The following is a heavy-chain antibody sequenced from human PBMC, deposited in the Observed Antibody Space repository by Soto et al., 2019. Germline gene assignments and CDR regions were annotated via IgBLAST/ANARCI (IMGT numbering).Heavy chain of an antibody. J-gene: IGHJ6*04. CDR2: ISYDGSNK. CDR1: GFTFSSYA. D-gene: IGHD5-12*01. V-gene: IGHV3-30-3*01. CDR3: AREVSGYDRGPTHYYYGMDV. Sequence: QVQLVESGGGVVQPGRSLRLSCAASGFTFSSYAMHWVRQAPGKGLEWVAVISYDGSNKYYADSVKGRFTISRDNSKNTLYLQMNSLRAEDTAVYYCAREVSGYDRGPTHYYYGMDVWGKVTTVTVSS.